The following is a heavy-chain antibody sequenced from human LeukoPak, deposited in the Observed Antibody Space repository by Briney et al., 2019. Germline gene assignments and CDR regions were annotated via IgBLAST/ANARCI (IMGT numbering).Heavy chain of an antibody. D-gene: IGHD3-10*01. J-gene: IGHJ4*02. V-gene: IGHV3-30*03. Sequence: GGSLGLSCAASGFTFSSYGMHWVRQAPGKGLEWVAVISYDGSNKYYADSVKGRFTISRDNSKNSLYLQMNSLRAEDTAVYYCAREPLLWFGELSPQNFDYWGQGTLVTVSS. CDR3: AREPLLWFGELSPQNFDY. CDR1: GFTFSSYG. CDR2: ISYDGSNK.